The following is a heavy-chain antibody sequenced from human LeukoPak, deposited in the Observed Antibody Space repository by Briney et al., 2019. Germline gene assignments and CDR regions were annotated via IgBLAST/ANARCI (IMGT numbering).Heavy chain of an antibody. CDR3: AKAYSSGWYNSIDY. Sequence: GGSLRLSCAASGFTFSSYAMHWVRQAPGKGLEWVAVISYDGSNKYYADSVKGRFTISRDNSKNTLYLQMNSLRVEDTAVYYCAKAYSSGWYNSIDYWGQGTLVTVSS. J-gene: IGHJ4*02. V-gene: IGHV3-30-3*01. D-gene: IGHD6-19*01. CDR1: GFTFSSYA. CDR2: ISYDGSNK.